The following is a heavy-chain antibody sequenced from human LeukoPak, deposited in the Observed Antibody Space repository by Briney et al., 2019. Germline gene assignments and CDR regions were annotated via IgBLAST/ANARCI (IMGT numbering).Heavy chain of an antibody. D-gene: IGHD6-6*01. CDR2: IYYSGST. J-gene: IGHJ4*02. V-gene: IGHV4-59*01. Sequence: SETLSLTCTVSGGSISSYYWSWIRQPPGKGLEWIEYIYYSGSTNYNPSLKSRVTISVDTSKNQFSLKPSSVTAADTAVYYCARGPIAALDYWGQGTLVTVSS. CDR3: ARGPIAALDY. CDR1: GGSISSYY.